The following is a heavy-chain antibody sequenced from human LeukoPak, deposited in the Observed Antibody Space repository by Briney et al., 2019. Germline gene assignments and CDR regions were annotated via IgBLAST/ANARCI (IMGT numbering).Heavy chain of an antibody. Sequence: PGKSLRLSCEPSGFTFDDYAMHWVRQTPGKGLEWVSGISWNSDNIGYADSVKGRFTISRDNAKNSLYLQMNSLRAEDTALYYCAKARRFGALFLMALDSWGQGTLVTVSS. V-gene: IGHV3-9*01. D-gene: IGHD3-10*01. J-gene: IGHJ5*01. CDR2: ISWNSDNI. CDR3: AKARRFGALFLMALDS. CDR1: GFTFDDYA.